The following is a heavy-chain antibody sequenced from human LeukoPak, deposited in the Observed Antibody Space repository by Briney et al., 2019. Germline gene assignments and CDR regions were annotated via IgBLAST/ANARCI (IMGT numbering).Heavy chain of an antibody. D-gene: IGHD3-22*01. J-gene: IGHJ4*02. Sequence: PSETLSLTCAVYGGSFSGYYWSWIRQPPGKGLEWIGEINHSGSTNYNPSLKSRVTISVDTSKNQFSLKLSSVTAADTAVYYCARASSGYYSISQYYFDHWGQGTLVTVSS. CDR3: ARASSGYYSISQYYFDH. V-gene: IGHV4-34*01. CDR1: GGSFSGYY. CDR2: INHSGST.